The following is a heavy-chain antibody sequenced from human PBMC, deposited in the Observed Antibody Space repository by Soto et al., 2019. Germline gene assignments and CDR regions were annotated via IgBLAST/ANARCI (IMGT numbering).Heavy chain of an antibody. V-gene: IGHV3-23*01. CDR3: AKDQYGAFLRYWFDP. CDR2: ISGSGGST. Sequence: PGGSLRLSCAASGFTFSSYAMSWVRQAPGKGLEWVSAISGSGGSTYYADSVKGRFTISRDNSKNTLYLQMNSLRAEDTAVYYCAKDQYGAFLRYWFDPWGQGTLVTVSS. CDR1: GFTFSSYA. D-gene: IGHD2-8*01. J-gene: IGHJ5*02.